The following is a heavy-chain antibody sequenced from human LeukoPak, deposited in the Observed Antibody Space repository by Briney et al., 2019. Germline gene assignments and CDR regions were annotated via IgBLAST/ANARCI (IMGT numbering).Heavy chain of an antibody. V-gene: IGHV3-7*05. CDR3: ARDGYSHPHGY. J-gene: IGHJ4*02. CDR1: GFTFSSYW. D-gene: IGHD5-18*01. Sequence: GGSLRLSCAASGFTFSSYWMRWVRQAPGKGLEWVANIKQDGSEKYYVDSVKGRFTIFRDNGKNSLYLQMNSLRAEDTAVYYCARDGYSHPHGYWGQGTLVTVSS. CDR2: IKQDGSEK.